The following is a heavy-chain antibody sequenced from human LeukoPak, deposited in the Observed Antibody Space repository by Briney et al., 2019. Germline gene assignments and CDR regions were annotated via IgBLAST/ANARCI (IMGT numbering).Heavy chain of an antibody. V-gene: IGHV1-2*02. J-gene: IGHJ4*02. CDR1: GYTFTGYY. Sequence: ASVKVSCKASGYTFTGYYMHWVRQAPGQGLEWMGWINPNSGGTSYAQKFQGRVTMTRDMSTSTVYMELSSLRSEDTAVYYCAREGFGELLVTPGYFDYWGQGTLVTVSS. D-gene: IGHD3-10*01. CDR3: AREGFGELLVTPGYFDY. CDR2: INPNSGGT.